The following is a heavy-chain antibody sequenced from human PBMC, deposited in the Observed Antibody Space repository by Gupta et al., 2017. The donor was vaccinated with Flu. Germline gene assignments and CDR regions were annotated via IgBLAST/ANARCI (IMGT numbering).Heavy chain of an antibody. CDR1: GLTFRDYA. D-gene: IGHD6-13*01. CDR2: IGGGGHTT. CDR3: AKDRSGNPAIDY. Sequence: EVQLLESGGGLVQPGGSLRLSCAASGLTFRDYAMNWVRQAPGKGLEWVSTIGGGGHTTNYADSVMSRFTISRDNSKNTLYLQMNSLRGDDTAIYYCAKDRSGNPAIDYWGQGTLVTVSA. V-gene: IGHV3-23*01. J-gene: IGHJ4*02.